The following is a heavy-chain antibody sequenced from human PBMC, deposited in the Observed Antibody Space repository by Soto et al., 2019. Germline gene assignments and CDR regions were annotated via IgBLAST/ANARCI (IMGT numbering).Heavy chain of an antibody. J-gene: IGHJ4*02. CDR3: AKGHEPRGGYYYLFDY. CDR1: GFTFDDYA. CDR2: ISWNSGSI. D-gene: IGHD3-22*01. Sequence: GGSLRLSCAASGFTFDDYAMHWVWQAPGKGLEWVSGISWNSGSIGYADSVKGRFTISRDNAKNSLYLQMNSLRAEDTALYYCAKGHEPRGGYYYLFDYWGQGTLVTVSS. V-gene: IGHV3-9*01.